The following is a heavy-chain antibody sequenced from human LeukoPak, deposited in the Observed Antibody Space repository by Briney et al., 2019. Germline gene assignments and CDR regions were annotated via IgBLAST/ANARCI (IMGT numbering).Heavy chain of an antibody. J-gene: IGHJ4*02. CDR3: ALQGVRGVSYYFDY. Sequence: ASVKVSCKASGYTFTSYAMHWVRQAPGQRLEWMGWINAGNGNTKYSQKFQVRVTITRDTSASTAYMELSSLRSEDTAVYYCALQGVRGVSYYFDYWGQGTLVTVSS. V-gene: IGHV1-3*01. D-gene: IGHD3-10*01. CDR2: INAGNGNT. CDR1: GYTFTSYA.